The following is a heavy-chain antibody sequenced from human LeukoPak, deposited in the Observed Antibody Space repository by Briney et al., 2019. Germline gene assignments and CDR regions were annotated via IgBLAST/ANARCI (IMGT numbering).Heavy chain of an antibody. V-gene: IGHV1-18*01. CDR1: GYTFTSYG. Sequence: ASVKVSCKASGYTFTSYGISWVRQAPGQGLEWMGWISAYNGNTNYAQKLQGRVTMTTDTSTSTAYMELRSLRSDDTAVYYCARDAVPQQWLVRYFDYWGQGTLVTASS. CDR3: ARDAVPQQWLVRYFDY. D-gene: IGHD6-19*01. CDR2: ISAYNGNT. J-gene: IGHJ4*02.